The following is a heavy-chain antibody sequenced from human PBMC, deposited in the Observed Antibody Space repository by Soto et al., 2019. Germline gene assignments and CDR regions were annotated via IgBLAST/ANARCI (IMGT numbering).Heavy chain of an antibody. CDR2: ISAHNGNT. J-gene: IGHJ4*02. CDR3: ARGRYGDY. CDR1: GYAFTTHG. V-gene: IGHV1-18*01. D-gene: IGHD1-1*01. Sequence: QVHLVQSGAEVKKPGASVKVSGKGSGYAFTTHGITWVRQAPGQGLEWMGWISAHNGNTNYAQKLQGRVTVTRDTSTSTAYMELRSLRSDDTAVYYCARGRYGDYWGQGALVTVSS.